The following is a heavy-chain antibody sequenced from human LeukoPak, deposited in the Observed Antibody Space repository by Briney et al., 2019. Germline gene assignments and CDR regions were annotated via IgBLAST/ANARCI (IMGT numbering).Heavy chain of an antibody. CDR3: ARNYYDSSGYYY. CDR1: GGSFSGYY. CDR2: ISHSGST. D-gene: IGHD3-22*01. Sequence: SETLSLTCAVYGGSFSGYYWSWIRQPPGKGLEWIGEISHSGSTNYNPSLKSRVTISVDTSKNQFSLKLSSVTAADTAVYYCARNYYDSSGYYYWGQGTLVTVSS. V-gene: IGHV4-34*01. J-gene: IGHJ4*02.